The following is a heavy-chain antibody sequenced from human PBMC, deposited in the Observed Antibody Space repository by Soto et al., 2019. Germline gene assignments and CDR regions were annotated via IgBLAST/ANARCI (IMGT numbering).Heavy chain of an antibody. CDR3: ARVRTRNYDFWGGYPPSYGMDV. CDR1: GYTFTSYG. CDR2: ISAYNGNT. J-gene: IGHJ6*02. V-gene: IGHV1-18*04. D-gene: IGHD3-3*01. Sequence: GASVKVSCKASGYTFTSYGISWVRQAPGQGLEWIGWISAYNGNTNYAQKLQGRVTMTTDTSTSTAYMELRSLRSDDTAVYYCARVRTRNYDFWGGYPPSYGMDVWGQGTTVTVSS.